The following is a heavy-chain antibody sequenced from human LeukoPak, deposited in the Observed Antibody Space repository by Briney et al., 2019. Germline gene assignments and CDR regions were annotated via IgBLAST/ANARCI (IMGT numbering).Heavy chain of an antibody. CDR3: ARDRWMKAGNIWLHYGMDV. V-gene: IGHV4-30-4*01. CDR2: MYYSGNT. D-gene: IGHD5-12*01. Sequence: SQTLSLTCSVSGGSIRSDDSYWTWIRQSPGKGLEWIGYMYYSGNTYYNPSLKSRVTISEVRSKSQISLRLASLTAADTAVYYCARDRWMKAGNIWLHYGMDVWGQGITVTVSS. CDR1: GGSIRSDDSY. J-gene: IGHJ6*02.